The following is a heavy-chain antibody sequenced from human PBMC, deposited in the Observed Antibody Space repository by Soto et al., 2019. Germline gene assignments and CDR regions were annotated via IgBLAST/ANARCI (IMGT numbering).Heavy chain of an antibody. V-gene: IGHV4-30-4*01. Sequence: SETLSLTCTVSGGSISSGDYYWRWIRQPPGKGLEWIGYIYYSGSTYYNPSLKSRVTISVDTSKNQFSLKLSSVTAADTAVYYCASSLVRGVNHDGMDVWGQGTTVTVSS. CDR1: GGSISSGDYY. CDR3: ASSLVRGVNHDGMDV. D-gene: IGHD3-10*01. J-gene: IGHJ6*02. CDR2: IYYSGST.